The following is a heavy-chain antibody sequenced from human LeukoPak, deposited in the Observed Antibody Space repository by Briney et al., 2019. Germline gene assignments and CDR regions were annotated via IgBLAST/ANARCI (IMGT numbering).Heavy chain of an antibody. V-gene: IGHV5-10-1*01. J-gene: IGHJ4*02. D-gene: IGHD3-16*01. CDR3: ATARASLTSFDY. CDR1: GFRFTRYW. CDR2: VDPSDSYT. Sequence: GESLKMSREGSGFRFTRYWITLVCHMPGKGLGLVGRVDPSDSYTNYSPSFQGHVTISADKSISTAYLQWSSLKASDTAMYYCATARASLTSFDYWGQGTLVTVSS.